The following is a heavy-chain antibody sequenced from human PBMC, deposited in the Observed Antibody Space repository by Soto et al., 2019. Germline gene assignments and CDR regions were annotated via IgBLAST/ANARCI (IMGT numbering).Heavy chain of an antibody. D-gene: IGHD3-22*01. Sequence: GGSLRLSCAASGFTFSSYSMNWVRQAPGKGLEWVSSISSSSQDIYYADSLKGRFTISRDNAKNSLYLQMNSLRAEDTAVYYCRLGDYYDSSGYYQYDYWGQGTLVTVSS. CDR3: RLGDYYDSSGYYQYDY. J-gene: IGHJ4*02. V-gene: IGHV3-21*04. CDR1: GFTFSSYS. CDR2: ISSSSQDI.